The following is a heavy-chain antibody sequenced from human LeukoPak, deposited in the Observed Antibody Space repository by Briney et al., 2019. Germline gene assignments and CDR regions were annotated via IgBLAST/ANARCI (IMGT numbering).Heavy chain of an antibody. V-gene: IGHV4-61*02. D-gene: IGHD3-3*01. CDR1: GGSISSINYY. CDR2: VYTSGST. CDR3: ARDLRYYDFWSGYYSDAFDV. J-gene: IGHJ3*01. Sequence: SQTLSLTCTVSGGSISSINYYWSWIRQPAGKGLEWIGRVYTSGSTNYNPSLKSRVTISVDTSKNQFSLKLSSVTAADTAVYYCARDLRYYDFWSGYYSDAFDVWGQGTMVTVSS.